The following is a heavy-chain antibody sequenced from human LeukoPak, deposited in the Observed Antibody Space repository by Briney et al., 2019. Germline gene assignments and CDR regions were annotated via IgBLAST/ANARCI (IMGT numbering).Heavy chain of an antibody. V-gene: IGHV1-58*01. Sequence: SVTVSCTASGITFTISSVQWVRQARGQRLEWIGWIVVGSGNINYAQKFQERVTITRDMSTSTAYMELSSLRSEDTAVYYCVADGFQKEGNAFDIWGQGTMVAVST. CDR3: VADGFQKEGNAFDI. J-gene: IGHJ3*02. D-gene: IGHD1-1*01. CDR2: IVVGSGNI. CDR1: GITFTISS.